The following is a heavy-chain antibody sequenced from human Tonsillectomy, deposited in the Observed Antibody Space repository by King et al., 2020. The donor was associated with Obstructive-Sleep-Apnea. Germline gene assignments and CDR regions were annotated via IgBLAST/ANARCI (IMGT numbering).Heavy chain of an antibody. CDR2: IKNKTDDWTT. CDR3: AAGKVAAYFDY. CDR1: GFTFNDAW. J-gene: IGHJ4*02. D-gene: IGHD6-19*01. V-gene: IGHV3-15*01. Sequence: DVQLVESGGGLVKPGGSLRLSCAASGFTFNDAWMSWVRQAPGKGLEWVGRIKNKTDDWTTDYSAPVKGRFTIPRDDSENVLYLQMSSLKTEDTAVYFCAAGKVAAYFDYWGQGTLVTVSS.